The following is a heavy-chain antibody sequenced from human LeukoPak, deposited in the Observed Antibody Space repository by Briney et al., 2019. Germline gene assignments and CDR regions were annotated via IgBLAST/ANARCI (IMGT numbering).Heavy chain of an antibody. CDR2: IYHSGGT. J-gene: IGHJ4*02. Sequence: SETLSLTCTLSGGSISTYYWSWIRQPPGKGLEWIGYIYHSGGTNYNPSLKSRVTISVDTSKNQFSLKLSSVTAADTAVYYRARGGGYASPIGYWGQGALVTVSS. CDR3: ARGGGYASPIGY. V-gene: IGHV4-59*01. CDR1: GGSISTYY. D-gene: IGHD5-12*01.